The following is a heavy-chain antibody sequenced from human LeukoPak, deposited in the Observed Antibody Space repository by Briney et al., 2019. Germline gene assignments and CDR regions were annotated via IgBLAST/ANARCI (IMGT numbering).Heavy chain of an antibody. CDR2: ISWNSGSI. Sequence: GGSLPLSCAGSGFIFNNYAMHWVRQPPGKGLEWVSGISWNSGSIDYADSVKGRFTISRDNAKNSLYLQMNSLGVEDTAFYYCAKDNRRHYTSGPNPDSLHWGQGALVTVSS. V-gene: IGHV3-9*01. CDR3: AKDNRRHYTSGPNPDSLH. D-gene: IGHD6-19*01. J-gene: IGHJ4*02. CDR1: GFIFNNYA.